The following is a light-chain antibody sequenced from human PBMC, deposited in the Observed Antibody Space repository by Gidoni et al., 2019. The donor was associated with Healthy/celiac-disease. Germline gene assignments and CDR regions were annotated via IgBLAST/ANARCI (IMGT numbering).Light chain of an antibody. CDR3: QQRSNWPGT. CDR1: QSVSSY. Sequence: EIVLTQSPATLSLSPGERATLSCRASQSVSSYLAWYQQKPGQAPRLLIYDASNRATGIPARFSVSGSGTDFTLTISSLEPEDFAVYYCQQRSNWPGTFXQXTKVEIK. CDR2: DAS. J-gene: IGKJ1*01. V-gene: IGKV3-11*01.